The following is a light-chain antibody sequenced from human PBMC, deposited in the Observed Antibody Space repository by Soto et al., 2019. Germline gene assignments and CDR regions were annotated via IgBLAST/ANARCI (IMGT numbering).Light chain of an antibody. Sequence: AIQLTQSPSSLSASVGDRVTITCRASQGISSALAWYQQKPGKAPKLLIYDASSLESGVPSRFSGSGSGTDVTLTISSLQPEDFATYYCQQLVTFGQGTKLEIK. CDR2: DAS. J-gene: IGKJ2*01. CDR3: QQLVT. CDR1: QGISSA. V-gene: IGKV1-13*02.